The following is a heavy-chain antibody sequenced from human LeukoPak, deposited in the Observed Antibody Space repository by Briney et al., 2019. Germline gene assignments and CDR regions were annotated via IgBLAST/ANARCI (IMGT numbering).Heavy chain of an antibody. Sequence: GGSLRLSCAASGFTFSSYWMSWVRQAPGKGLEWVANIKQDGSEKYYVDSVKGRFTIFRDNAKNSLYLQLNSLRAEDTAVYYCARSPYTCGWYGVGYWGQGTLVTVSS. V-gene: IGHV3-7*01. D-gene: IGHD6-19*01. CDR1: GFTFSSYW. CDR3: ARSPYTCGWYGVGY. CDR2: IKQDGSEK. J-gene: IGHJ4*02.